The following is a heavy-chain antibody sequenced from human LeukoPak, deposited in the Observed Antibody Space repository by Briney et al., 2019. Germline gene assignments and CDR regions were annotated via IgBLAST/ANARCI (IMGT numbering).Heavy chain of an antibody. J-gene: IGHJ3*02. Sequence: GGSLRLSCAASGFTFSNAWMSWVRQAPGKGLEWVGRIKSKTDGGTTDYAAPVKGRFTISRDDSKNTPYLQMNSLKTEDTAVYYCTSSFADVLRFLEWLPSDAFDIWGQGTMVTVSS. D-gene: IGHD3-3*01. V-gene: IGHV3-15*01. CDR2: IKSKTDGGTT. CDR1: GFTFSNAW. CDR3: TSSFADVLRFLEWLPSDAFDI.